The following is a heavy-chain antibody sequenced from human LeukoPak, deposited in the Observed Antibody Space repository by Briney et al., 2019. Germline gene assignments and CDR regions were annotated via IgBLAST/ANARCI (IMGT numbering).Heavy chain of an antibody. J-gene: IGHJ5*02. CDR3: ASSGWYSTPNWFDP. Sequence: PGGSLRLSCAASGFTFSSYWMSWVRQAPGKGLEWVASIKEDGSEKYYVDSVKGRFTISRDNAKNSLYLQMNSLRAEDTAMYYCASSGWYSTPNWFDPWGQGTLVIVSS. D-gene: IGHD6-19*01. V-gene: IGHV3-7*01. CDR1: GFTFSSYW. CDR2: IKEDGSEK.